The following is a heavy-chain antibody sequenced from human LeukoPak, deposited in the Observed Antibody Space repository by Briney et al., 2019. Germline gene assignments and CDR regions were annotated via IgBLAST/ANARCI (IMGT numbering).Heavy chain of an antibody. Sequence: ASVKVSCKASGYTFTSYDINWVRQATGQGLEWMGWMSPNSGNTGYAQKFQGRVTITRNTSISTAYMELSSLRSEDTAVYYCARAYYDYVWGSLGYYYYMDVWGKGTTVTVSS. CDR1: GYTFTSYD. CDR2: MSPNSGNT. D-gene: IGHD3-16*01. CDR3: ARAYYDYVWGSLGYYYYMDV. V-gene: IGHV1-8*03. J-gene: IGHJ6*03.